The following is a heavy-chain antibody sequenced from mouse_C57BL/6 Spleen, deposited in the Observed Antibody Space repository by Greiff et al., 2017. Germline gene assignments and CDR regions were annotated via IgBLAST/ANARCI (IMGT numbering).Heavy chain of an antibody. CDR2: INPNYGTT. J-gene: IGHJ1*03. CDR3: ARGGTGGRYFDV. D-gene: IGHD4-1*01. V-gene: IGHV1-39*01. CDR1: GYSFTDYN. Sequence: VQLKESGPELVKPGASVKISCKASGYSFTDYNMNWVKQSNGKSLEWIGVINPNYGTTSYNQKFKGKATLTVDQSSSTAYMQLNSLTSEDSAVYYCARGGTGGRYFDVWGTGTTVTVSS.